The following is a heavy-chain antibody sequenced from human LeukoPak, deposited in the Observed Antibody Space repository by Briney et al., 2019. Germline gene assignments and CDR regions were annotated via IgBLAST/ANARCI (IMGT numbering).Heavy chain of an antibody. D-gene: IGHD6-13*01. CDR2: INAGNGNT. Sequence: GASVKVSCKASGYTFTTHAMHWVRQAPGQRLEWMGWINAGNGNTKYSQKFQARVTITRDTSASTAYMEMRSLRSEDTAVYYCARDPIGSRWPYYFDYWGQGTLVTVAS. CDR3: ARDPIGSRWPYYFDY. CDR1: GYTFTTHA. J-gene: IGHJ4*02. V-gene: IGHV1-3*01.